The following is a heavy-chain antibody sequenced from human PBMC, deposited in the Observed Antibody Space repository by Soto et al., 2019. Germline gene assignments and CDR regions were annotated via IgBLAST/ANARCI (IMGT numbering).Heavy chain of an antibody. CDR3: ARDSMTTVTTESYFDY. J-gene: IGHJ4*02. CDR1: GGTFSSYA. D-gene: IGHD4-17*01. Sequence: QVQLVQSGAEVKKPGSSVKVSCKASGGTFSSYAISWVRQAPGQGLEWMGGIIPIFGTANYAQKFQGRVTITXXEXTXXAYMELSSLRSEDTAVYYCARDSMTTVTTESYFDYWGQGTLVTVSS. V-gene: IGHV1-69*05. CDR2: IIPIFGTA.